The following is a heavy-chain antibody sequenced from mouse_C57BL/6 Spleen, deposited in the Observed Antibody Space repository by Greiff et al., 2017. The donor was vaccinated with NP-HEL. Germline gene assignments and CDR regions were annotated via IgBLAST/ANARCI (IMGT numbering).Heavy chain of an antibody. CDR1: GYTFTDYY. V-gene: IGHV1-26*01. CDR2: INPNNGGT. J-gene: IGHJ3*01. Sequence: VQLQQSGPELVKPGASVKISCKASGYTFTDYYMNWVKQSHGKSLEWIGDINPNNGGTSYNQKFKGKATLTVDKSSSTAYMELRSLTSEDSAVYYCARRHYYGSSSWFAYWGQGTLVTVSA. D-gene: IGHD1-1*01. CDR3: ARRHYYGSSSWFAY.